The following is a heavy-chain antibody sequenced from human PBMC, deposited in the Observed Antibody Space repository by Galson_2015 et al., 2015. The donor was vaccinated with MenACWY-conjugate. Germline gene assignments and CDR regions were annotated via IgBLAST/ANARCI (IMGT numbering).Heavy chain of an antibody. J-gene: IGHJ4*02. V-gene: IGHV4-59*01. CDR2: IYYSGRT. D-gene: IGHD3-3*01. Sequence: TLSLTCTVSGGSISSYYWNWIRQPPGKGLEWIGYIYYSGRTNYNPSLKSRLTISVDTSKNQFSLRLSSVTAADTALYYCAREGADTDDFSSGYPNWVPKYYFDYWGQGSLVTVSS. CDR3: AREGADTDDFSSGYPNWVPKYYFDY. CDR1: GGSISSYY.